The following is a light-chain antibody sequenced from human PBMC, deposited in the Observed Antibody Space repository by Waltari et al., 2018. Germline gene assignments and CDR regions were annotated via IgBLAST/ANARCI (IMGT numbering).Light chain of an antibody. CDR3: QQYYDTPYT. CDR2: WAS. CDR1: RNLLYSPNNKDF. J-gene: IGKJ2*01. V-gene: IGKV4-1*01. Sequence: VSLGERATINCKSSRNLLYSPNNKDFLAWYQQKPGQPPKLLIYWASTRESGVPDRFTGSGSGTDFSLTISSLQAEDVAVYYCQQYYDTPYTFGQGTKLEI.